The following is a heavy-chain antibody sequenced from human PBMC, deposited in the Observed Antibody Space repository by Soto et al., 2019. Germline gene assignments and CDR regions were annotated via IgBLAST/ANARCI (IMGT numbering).Heavy chain of an antibody. CDR3: ARGRDDRFGRHYFGLDV. J-gene: IGHJ6*02. V-gene: IGHV1-69*12. Sequence: QVRLVQSGAEVKKPGSSVKVSCKGSGGTFTSYIITWVRHAHGQGLEWVGGIVPKFGTTNYAQKFQGRVTLTADESSIIVYLELSNLRSEDTGVYYCARGRDDRFGRHYFGLDVWRQGTTVTVS. CDR2: IVPKFGTT. CDR1: GGTFTSYI. D-gene: IGHD1-1*01.